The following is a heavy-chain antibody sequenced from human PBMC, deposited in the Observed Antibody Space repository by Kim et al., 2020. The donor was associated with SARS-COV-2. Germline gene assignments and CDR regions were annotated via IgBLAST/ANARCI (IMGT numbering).Heavy chain of an antibody. D-gene: IGHD2-21*02. CDR1: GGSTSSGDYY. CDR3: ARGPPIGGGDCYSH. Sequence: SETLSLTCTVSGGSTSSGDYYWSWIRQPPGKGLEWIGYIYYTGSSHYNPSLNNRVTISIDTSKNQFSLKVSSVTAADTAVYYCARGPPIGGGDCYSHWGQGTLVTVSS. CDR2: IYYTGSS. J-gene: IGHJ4*02. V-gene: IGHV4-30-4*01.